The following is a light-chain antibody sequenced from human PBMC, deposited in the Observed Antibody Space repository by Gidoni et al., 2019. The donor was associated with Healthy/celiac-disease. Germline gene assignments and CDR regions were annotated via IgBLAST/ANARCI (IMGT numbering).Light chain of an antibody. Sequence: AIRMPHSPSSFSASPGDRVPITCRASQGISSYLAWYQQKPGKAPKLLIYAASTLQSGVPARFSGSGSGTDFTRTISCLQSEDFATYYCQQYYSYPLMCSVGQGTKLEIK. CDR3: QQYYSYPLMCS. V-gene: IGKV1-8*01. CDR2: AAS. CDR1: QGISSY. J-gene: IGKJ2*04.